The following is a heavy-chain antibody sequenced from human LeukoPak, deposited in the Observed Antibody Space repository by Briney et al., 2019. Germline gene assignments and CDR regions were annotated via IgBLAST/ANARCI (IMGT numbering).Heavy chain of an antibody. CDR1: GFKFKDHD. Sequence: GGSLRLSCEASGFKFKDHDMHWVRQAPGKGLEWVSGLSWHGRNIDYGDAVRGRFTISRDNGKKSLYLQMDSLRVEDTALYQCARGADYGAYLGQYFFDPWGQGTLVIVSS. CDR2: LSWHGRNI. CDR3: ARGADYGAYLGQYFFDP. J-gene: IGHJ5*02. D-gene: IGHD4-17*01. V-gene: IGHV3-20*01.